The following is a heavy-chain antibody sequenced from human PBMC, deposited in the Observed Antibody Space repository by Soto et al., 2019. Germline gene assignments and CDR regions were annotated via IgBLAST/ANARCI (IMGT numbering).Heavy chain of an antibody. Sequence: QVQLQESGPGLVKPSETLSLTCTVSGGSTSTNYWSWLRQPPAKGLEWIGYVFNGGSTNYNPSLKSRVTMSIDTSKNQFSLKLSSVTAADTAVYYCAHSMYDYAWFDPWGQGTLVTVSS. J-gene: IGHJ5*02. CDR1: GGSTSTNY. V-gene: IGHV4-4*08. CDR2: VFNGGST. D-gene: IGHD5-12*01. CDR3: AHSMYDYAWFDP.